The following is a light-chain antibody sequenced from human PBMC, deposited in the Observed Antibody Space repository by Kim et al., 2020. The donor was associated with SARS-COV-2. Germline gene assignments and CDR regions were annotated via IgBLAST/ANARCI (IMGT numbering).Light chain of an antibody. CDR3: QQYDNLPYS. CDR2: DAS. CDR1: HDISSY. Sequence: DIQMTQSPSSLSASVGDRVTITCQASHDISSYLNWYQQKPGKAPKLLIYDASNLETGVPSRFSGSGYGTDFTFTISSLQPEGISTYHCQQYDNLPYSFGQGTKLEI. V-gene: IGKV1-33*01. J-gene: IGKJ2*03.